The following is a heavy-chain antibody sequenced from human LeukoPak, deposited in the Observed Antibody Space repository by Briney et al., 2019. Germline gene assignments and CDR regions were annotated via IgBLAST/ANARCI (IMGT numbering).Heavy chain of an antibody. CDR1: GDSFTSDSGA. CDR3: ARDGGYYYSSYAVAV. Sequence: SQTLSLTCVISGDSFTSDSGAWSWIRHSPSRGLEWLGRTYYRSKWFNESAVSVRSRITINPDTSKNPFSLQLDSVTPEDTAVYYCARDGGYYYSSYAVAVWGQGTTVTVSS. J-gene: IGHJ6*02. V-gene: IGHV6-1*01. CDR2: TYYRSKWFN. D-gene: IGHD3-10*01.